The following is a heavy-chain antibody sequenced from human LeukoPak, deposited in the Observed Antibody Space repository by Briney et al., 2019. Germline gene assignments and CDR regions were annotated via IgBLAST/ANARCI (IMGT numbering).Heavy chain of an antibody. CDR3: AKDQRSIAVAGYFDY. J-gene: IGHJ4*02. CDR1: GFTFRNYA. Sequence: GGSLRLSCVASGFTFRNYAMSWVRQAPGKGLEWVSTIGTGLDTHYADSVKGRFTISRDNSKNTLFLQMNSLRAEDTAVYYCAKDQRSIAVAGYFDYWGQGTLVTVSS. V-gene: IGHV3-23*01. CDR2: IGTGLDT. D-gene: IGHD6-19*01.